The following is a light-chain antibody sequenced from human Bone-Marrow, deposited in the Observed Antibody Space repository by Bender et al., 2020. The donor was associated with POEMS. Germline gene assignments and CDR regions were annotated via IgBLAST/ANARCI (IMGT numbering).Light chain of an antibody. CDR2: AVS. CDR3: SSYTGGSILGV. CDR1: SSDLGGYNY. V-gene: IGLV2-14*03. Sequence: QSALTQPPSASGSPGQSVTISCSGTSSDLGGYNYVSWYEQHPGKAPKLMIYAVSNRPSGVSNRFSGSKSGNTASLTISGLQAEDEADYFCSSYTGGSILGVFGTGTKVTVL. J-gene: IGLJ1*01.